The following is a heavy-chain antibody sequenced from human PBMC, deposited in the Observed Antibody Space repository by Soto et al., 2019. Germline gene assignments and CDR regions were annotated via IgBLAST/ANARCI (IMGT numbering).Heavy chain of an antibody. CDR1: GFTFSSYA. D-gene: IGHD4-4*01. Sequence: PGGSLRLSCAASGFTFSSYAMHWVRQAPGKGLEWVAVISYDGSNKYYADSVKGRFTISRDNSKNTLYLQMNSLRAEDTAVYYCARDYRLPYNWFDPWGQGTLVTGSS. J-gene: IGHJ5*02. V-gene: IGHV3-30-3*01. CDR3: ARDYRLPYNWFDP. CDR2: ISYDGSNK.